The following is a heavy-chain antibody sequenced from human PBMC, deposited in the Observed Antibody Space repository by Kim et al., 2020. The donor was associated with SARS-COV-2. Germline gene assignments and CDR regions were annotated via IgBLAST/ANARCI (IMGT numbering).Heavy chain of an antibody. D-gene: IGHD4-17*01. V-gene: IGHV3-33*06. J-gene: IGHJ4*02. CDR1: GFTFSTFA. CDR2: FWSNGVTK. Sequence: CAASGFTFSTFAMHWVRQAPGRGLEWVAVFWSNGVTKYYADSVKGRFTISRDNSYNTLYLQMDSLRAEDTAVYYCAKEAYGELDYWGQGTLAT. CDR3: AKEAYGELDY.